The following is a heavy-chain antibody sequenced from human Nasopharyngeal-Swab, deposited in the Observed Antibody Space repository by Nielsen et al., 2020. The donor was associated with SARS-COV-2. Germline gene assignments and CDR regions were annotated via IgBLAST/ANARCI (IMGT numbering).Heavy chain of an antibody. CDR2: IGTAGDT. V-gene: IGHV3-13*01. Sequence: GESLKISCAASGFTFSSYDMHWVRQATGKGLEWVSAIGTAGDTYYPGSVKGRFTISRENAKNSLYLQMNSLRAGDTAVYYCARDKFVDCGMDVWGQGTTVTVSS. J-gene: IGHJ6*02. CDR3: ARDKFVDCGMDV. CDR1: GFTFSSYD.